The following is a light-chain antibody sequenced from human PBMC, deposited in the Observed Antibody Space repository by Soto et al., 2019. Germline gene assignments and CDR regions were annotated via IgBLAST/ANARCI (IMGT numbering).Light chain of an antibody. Sequence: QSPLTQPASVSGSPGQSITISCTGTSSDVGGYNYVSWYQQQPGKAPKLMIYDVSNRPSGVSNRFSGSKSGNTASLTISGLQAEDEADYYCSSYTSSSTLVVFGGGTKLTVL. CDR2: DVS. J-gene: IGLJ2*01. CDR1: SSDVGGYNY. V-gene: IGLV2-14*01. CDR3: SSYTSSSTLVV.